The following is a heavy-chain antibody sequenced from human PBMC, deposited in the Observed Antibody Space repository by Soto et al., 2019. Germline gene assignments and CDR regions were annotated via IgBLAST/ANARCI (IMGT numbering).Heavy chain of an antibody. V-gene: IGHV3-11*01. D-gene: IGHD6-13*01. Sequence: QVQLVESGGGLVKPGGSLRLSCAASGFTFSDYYMSWIRQAPGKGLEWVSYISSSGSTIYYADSVKGRFTIPRDNAKNSLYLQMNSLRAEDTAVDYCARAVAAAGYYYYYYYYMDVWGKGTTVTVSS. CDR2: ISSSGSTI. CDR1: GFTFSDYY. J-gene: IGHJ6*03. CDR3: ARAVAAAGYYYYYYYYMDV.